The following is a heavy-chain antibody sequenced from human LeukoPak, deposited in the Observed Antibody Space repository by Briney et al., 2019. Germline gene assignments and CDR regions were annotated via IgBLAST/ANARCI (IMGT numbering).Heavy chain of an antibody. J-gene: IGHJ6*03. D-gene: IGHD6-19*01. Sequence: GASVKVSCKASGYTFTSYDIKWVRQATGQGLEWMGWMNPNSGNTGYAQKFQGRVTITRNTSISTAYMELSSLRSEDTAVYYCARLKAVAGYYYYYYMDVWGKGTTVTVSS. CDR1: GYTFTSYD. CDR3: ARLKAVAGYYYYYYMDV. CDR2: MNPNSGNT. V-gene: IGHV1-8*01.